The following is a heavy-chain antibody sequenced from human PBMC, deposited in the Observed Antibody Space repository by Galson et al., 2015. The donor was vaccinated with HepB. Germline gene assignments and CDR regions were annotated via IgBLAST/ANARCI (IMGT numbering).Heavy chain of an antibody. V-gene: IGHV1-69*10. CDR3: ASAGDCSGGSCHEGY. CDR1: GGTFNSYT. Sequence: SVKVSCKASGGTFNSYTFGWVRQAPGQGLEWMGGIIPIFAIGTYAQKFQGRLTITADKSATTVYMELSSLTSEDTAMYYCASAGDCSGGSCHEGYWGQGTLVTVSS. CDR2: IIPIFAIG. D-gene: IGHD2-15*01. J-gene: IGHJ4*02.